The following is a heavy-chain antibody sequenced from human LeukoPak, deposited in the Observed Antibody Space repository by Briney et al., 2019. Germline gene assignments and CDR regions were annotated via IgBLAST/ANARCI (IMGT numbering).Heavy chain of an antibody. D-gene: IGHD3-22*01. CDR2: ISGSGGST. CDR1: GFTVSSNY. J-gene: IGHJ4*02. Sequence: PGGSLRLSCAASGFTVSSNYMSWVRQAPGKGLEWVSAISGSGGSTYYADSVKGRFTISRDNSKNTLYLQMNSLRAEDTAVYYCAKARHYYDSSGYYGLFDYWGQGTLVTVSS. CDR3: AKARHYYDSSGYYGLFDY. V-gene: IGHV3-23*01.